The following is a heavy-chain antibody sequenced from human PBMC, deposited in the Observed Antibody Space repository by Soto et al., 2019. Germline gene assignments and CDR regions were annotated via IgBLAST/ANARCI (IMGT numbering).Heavy chain of an antibody. Sequence: SGPTLENPTQTLTLTCTLSGFSLSTGGVGVGWIRQSPGKALEWLAVIYWDDVKHYSPSLERRLTITKDTSESEVVLTMTNMDPVDTATYYCARKGSGDYALDYWGQGILVTVSS. V-gene: IGHV2-5*02. D-gene: IGHD4-17*01. CDR2: IYWDDVK. CDR1: GFSLSTGGVG. J-gene: IGHJ4*02. CDR3: ARKGSGDYALDY.